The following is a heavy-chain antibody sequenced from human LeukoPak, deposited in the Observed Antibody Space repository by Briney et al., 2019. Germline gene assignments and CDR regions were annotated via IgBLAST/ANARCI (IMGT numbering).Heavy chain of an antibody. D-gene: IGHD3-10*01. CDR2: IYTSGST. CDR1: GGSISSYY. V-gene: IGHV4-4*07. Sequence: PAETLSLTCIVSGGSISSYYWSWIRQPAGKGLEWIGRIYTSGSTNYNPSLKSRVTMAVDTSKNQCSLKLSSVTAADPAVYYCAREYYHYSAGEQNGDAFDIWGQGTMVTVFS. CDR3: AREYYHYSAGEQNGDAFDI. J-gene: IGHJ3*02.